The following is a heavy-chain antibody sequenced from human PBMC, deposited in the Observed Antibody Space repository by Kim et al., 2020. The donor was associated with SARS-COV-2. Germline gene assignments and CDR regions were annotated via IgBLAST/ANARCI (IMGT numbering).Heavy chain of an antibody. CDR1: GFTFSSYG. J-gene: IGHJ6*02. CDR3: ARSDGVVVPADYYGMDV. CDR2: ISYDGSNK. Sequence: GGSLRLSCAASGFTFSSYGMHWVRQAPGKGLEWVAVISYDGSNKYYADSVKGRFTISRDNSKNTLYLQMNSLRAEDTAVYYCARSDGVVVPADYYGMDVWGQGTTVTVSS. D-gene: IGHD2-2*01. V-gene: IGHV3-30-3*01.